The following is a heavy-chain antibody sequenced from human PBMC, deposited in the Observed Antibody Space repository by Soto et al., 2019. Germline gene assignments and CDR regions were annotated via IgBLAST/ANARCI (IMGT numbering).Heavy chain of an antibody. Sequence: GASVKVSCKASGCTFSSYAISWVRQAPGQGLEWMGGIDPKVGETNYAQKFQGRVTMTEDTSTDTAYMELSSLRSEDTAVYYCATGYYYDSSGYSNDYWGQGTLVTVSS. J-gene: IGHJ4*02. CDR1: GCTFSSYA. D-gene: IGHD3-22*01. CDR3: ATGYYYDSSGYSNDY. V-gene: IGHV1-69*10. CDR2: IDPKVGET.